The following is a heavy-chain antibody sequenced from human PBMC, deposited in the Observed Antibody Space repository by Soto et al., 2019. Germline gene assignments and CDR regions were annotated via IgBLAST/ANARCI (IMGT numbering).Heavy chain of an antibody. CDR2: IIPILGIA. Sequence: QVQLVQSGAEVKKPGSSVKVSCTASGGTFSSYTISWVRQAPGQGLEWMGRIIPILGIANYAQKFQGRVTITADKSTSTAYMELSSLRSEDTAVYYCARISDTNWFDPWGQGTLVTVSS. CDR3: ARISDTNWFDP. V-gene: IGHV1-69*02. J-gene: IGHJ5*02. D-gene: IGHD3-22*01. CDR1: GGTFSSYT.